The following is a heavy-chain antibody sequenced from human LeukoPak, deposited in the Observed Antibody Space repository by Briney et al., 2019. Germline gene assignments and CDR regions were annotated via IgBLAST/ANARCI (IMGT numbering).Heavy chain of an antibody. J-gene: IGHJ5*02. CDR1: GGSISSYY. V-gene: IGHV4-34*01. D-gene: IGHD6-13*01. CDR2: INRSGST. Sequence: PSETLSLTCTVSGGSISSYYWSWIRQPPGKGLEWIGEINRSGSTNYNPSLKSRVTISVDTSKNQFSLKLSSVTAADTAVYYCARRSSSSWYVRNWFDPWGQGTLVTVSS. CDR3: ARRSSSSWYVRNWFDP.